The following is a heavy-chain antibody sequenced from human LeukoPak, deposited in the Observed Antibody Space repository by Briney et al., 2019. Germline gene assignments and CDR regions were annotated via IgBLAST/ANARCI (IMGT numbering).Heavy chain of an antibody. CDR1: GFTFSYYW. V-gene: IGHV3-7*01. D-gene: IGHD4/OR15-4a*01. CDR3: ARSRWDNGPYSDY. Sequence: GGSLRLSCAASGFTFSYYWMSWVRQAPGKGLEWVANIKQDGSEKYCVDSVKGRFTISRDNAKNSLYLQMNSLRAEDTAVYYCARSRWDNGPYSDYWGQGTLVTVSS. CDR2: IKQDGSEK. J-gene: IGHJ4*02.